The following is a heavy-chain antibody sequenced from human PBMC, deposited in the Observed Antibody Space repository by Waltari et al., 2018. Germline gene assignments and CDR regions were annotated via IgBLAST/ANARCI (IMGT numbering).Heavy chain of an antibody. D-gene: IGHD6-13*01. CDR3: ARNLAAAGTPSDY. J-gene: IGHJ4*02. CDR1: GGSFSGYY. CDR2: INHSGST. V-gene: IGHV4-34*01. Sequence: QVQLQQWGAGLLKPSETLSLTCAVYGGSFSGYYWSWIRQPPGKGLEWIGEINHSGSTKHTPSLKSRVTISVDTSKNQFSLKLSSVTAADTAVYYCARNLAAAGTPSDYWGQGTLVTVSS.